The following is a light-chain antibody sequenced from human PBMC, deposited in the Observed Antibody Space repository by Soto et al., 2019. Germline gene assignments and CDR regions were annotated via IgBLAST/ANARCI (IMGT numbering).Light chain of an antibody. CDR2: DAS. Sequence: EIALTQSPATLSLSPGERATLSCRASQSVSIYLAWYQQKPGQAPRLLIYDASNRATGIAARFSGSGSGTDFTLTISSLEAEDSAVYSCQQCSNWPTTFGQGTRLEIK. J-gene: IGKJ5*01. CDR3: QQCSNWPTT. CDR1: QSVSIY. V-gene: IGKV3-11*01.